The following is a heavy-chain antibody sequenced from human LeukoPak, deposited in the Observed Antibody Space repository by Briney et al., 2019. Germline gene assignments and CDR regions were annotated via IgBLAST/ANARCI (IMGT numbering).Heavy chain of an antibody. CDR2: INPSGGST. D-gene: IGHD3-9*01. V-gene: IGHV1-46*01. CDR3: ARAPSTTDILTGYYIYWFDP. J-gene: IGHJ5*02. Sequence: ASVKVSCKASGYTFPSYYMHWVRRAPGQGLEWMGIINPSGGSTSYAQKFQGRVTMTGDTSTSTVYMELSSLRSEDTAVYYCARAPSTTDILTGYYIYWFDPWGQGTLVTVSS. CDR1: GYTFPSYY.